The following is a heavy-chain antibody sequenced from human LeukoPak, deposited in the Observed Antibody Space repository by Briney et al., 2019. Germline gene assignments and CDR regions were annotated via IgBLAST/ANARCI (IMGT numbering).Heavy chain of an antibody. CDR3: ARGYIGSGWPPGDY. CDR2: ISYDGSNK. V-gene: IGHV3-30-3*01. D-gene: IGHD6-19*01. J-gene: IGHJ4*02. Sequence: GGSLRLSCAASGFPFSGSGLHWVRQAPGKGLEWVAVISYDGSNKYYADSVKGRFTISRDNSKNTLYLQMNSLRAEDTAVYYCARGYIGSGWPPGDYWGQGTLVTVSS. CDR1: GFPFSGSG.